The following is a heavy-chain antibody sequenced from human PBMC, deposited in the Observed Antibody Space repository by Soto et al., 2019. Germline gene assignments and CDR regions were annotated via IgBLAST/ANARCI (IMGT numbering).Heavy chain of an antibody. J-gene: IGHJ6*02. CDR3: ARTLSPYYYYYGMDV. Sequence: QMQLVQSGPEVKKPGTSVKVSCKASGFTFTSSAVQWVRQARGQRLEWIGWIVVGSGNTNYAQKFQERVTITRDMSTSTAYMELSSLRSEDTAVYYCARTLSPYYYYYGMDVWGQGTTVTVSS. CDR2: IVVGSGNT. CDR1: GFTFTSSA. D-gene: IGHD3-16*01. V-gene: IGHV1-58*01.